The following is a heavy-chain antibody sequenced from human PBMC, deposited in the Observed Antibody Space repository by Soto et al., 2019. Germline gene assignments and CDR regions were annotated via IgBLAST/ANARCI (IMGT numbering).Heavy chain of an antibody. Sequence: QVQLQESGPGLVKPSETLSLTCTVSGGSISNYYWGWIRQPPGKGLAWIGYIHYSGSTKYNPSLKSRVAISADTSKNQFSLKLSSVNAADTAMYYCARGHYDFWSGYFATIDYWGQGTLVTVS. CDR3: ARGHYDFWSGYFATIDY. D-gene: IGHD3-3*01. CDR1: GGSISNYY. J-gene: IGHJ4*02. CDR2: IHYSGST. V-gene: IGHV4-59*08.